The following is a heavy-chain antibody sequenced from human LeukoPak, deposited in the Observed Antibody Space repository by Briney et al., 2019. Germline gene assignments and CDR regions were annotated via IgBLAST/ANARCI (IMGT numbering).Heavy chain of an antibody. D-gene: IGHD4-17*01. CDR1: GFTFSSYA. CDR2: ISGSGGST. CDR3: AKDLPGTVTTYLGWFDP. Sequence: GGSLRLSCAASGFTFSSYAMGWVRQAPGKGLEWVSAISGSGGSTYYADSVKGRFTISRDNSKNTLYLQMNSLRAEDTAVYYCAKDLPGTVTTYLGWFDPWGQGTLVTVSS. V-gene: IGHV3-23*01. J-gene: IGHJ5*02.